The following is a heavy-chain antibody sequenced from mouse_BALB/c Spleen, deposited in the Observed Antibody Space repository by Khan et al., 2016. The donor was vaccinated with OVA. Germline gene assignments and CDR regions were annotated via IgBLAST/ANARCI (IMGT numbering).Heavy chain of an antibody. J-gene: IGHJ2*01. CDR3: ARRSRRWDFDY. CDR2: INTCIGDT. D-gene: IGHD1-1*02. V-gene: IGHV1-7*01. Sequence: QVQLKQSGAELVKPGASVKMSCKASGYTFINYCILWVKRRPAQGLEWIGYINTCIGDTEYNQNFKDKATLTADKSSSTSYMQLTSLTSEDSAVYYWARRSRRWDFDYWGQGTTLTVSS. CDR1: GYTFINYC.